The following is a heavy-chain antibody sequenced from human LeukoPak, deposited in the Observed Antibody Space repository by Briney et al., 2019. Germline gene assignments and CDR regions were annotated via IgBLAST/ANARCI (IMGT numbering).Heavy chain of an antibody. D-gene: IGHD2-15*01. CDR3: ARERSYCSGGSCSHNWFDP. V-gene: IGHV1-2*02. CDR2: INPNSSDT. Sequence: ASVKVSCKASGYAFTGYYMHWVRQAPGQGLELMGWINPNSSDTNYSQKFQSRVTMTRDTSISTAYMELNRLRSDDTAVYYCARERSYCSGGSCSHNWFDPWGQGTLVTVSS. J-gene: IGHJ5*02. CDR1: GYAFTGYY.